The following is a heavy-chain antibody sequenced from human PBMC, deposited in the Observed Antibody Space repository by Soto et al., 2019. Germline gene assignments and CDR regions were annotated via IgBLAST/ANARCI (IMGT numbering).Heavy chain of an antibody. CDR3: ARKYEGGDFWRGYSNQVHYYGMDV. CDR1: GASVSSGSYY. D-gene: IGHD3-3*01. J-gene: IGHJ6*02. Sequence: SETLSLTCTVSGASVSSGSYYWSWIRQPPGKGLEWIGYIYYSGSPKYNPSLKSRVTMSVDTSKNQFSLRLSSMTVADTAVYYCARKYEGGDFWRGYSNQVHYYGMDVWGQGTKVTSP. CDR2: IYYSGSP. V-gene: IGHV4-61*01.